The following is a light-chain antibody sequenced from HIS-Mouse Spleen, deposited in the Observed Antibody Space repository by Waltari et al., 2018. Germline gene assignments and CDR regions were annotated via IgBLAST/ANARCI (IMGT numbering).Light chain of an antibody. V-gene: IGLV3-10*01. J-gene: IGLJ2*01. CDR2: ADS. CDR3: YSTDSSGNHRV. CDR1: ALPKKY. Sequence: SYELTQPPSVSVSPGQTARITCSGDALPKKYAYWYQQKSGQAPVLVIYADSKRPSGIHGGFVGSSSGTMATLTISGAQVEDEADYYCYSTDSSGNHRVFGVGTKLTVL.